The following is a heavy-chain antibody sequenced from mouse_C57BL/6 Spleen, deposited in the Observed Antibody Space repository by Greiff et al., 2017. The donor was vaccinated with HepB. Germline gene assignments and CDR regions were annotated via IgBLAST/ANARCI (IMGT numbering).Heavy chain of an antibody. V-gene: IGHV2-5*01. CDR2: IWRGGST. Sequence: VQRVESGPGLVQPSQSLSITCTVSGFSLTSYGVHWVRQSPGKGLEWLGVIWRGGSTDYNAAFMSRLSITKDNSKSQVFFKMNSLQADDTAIYYCAKSLYYYGSSLYAMDYWGQGTSVTVSS. CDR1: GFSLTSYG. CDR3: AKSLYYYGSSLYAMDY. D-gene: IGHD1-1*01. J-gene: IGHJ4*01.